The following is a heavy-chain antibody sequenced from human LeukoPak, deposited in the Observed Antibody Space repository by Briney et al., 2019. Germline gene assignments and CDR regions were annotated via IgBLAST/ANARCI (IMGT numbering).Heavy chain of an antibody. V-gene: IGHV4-59*01. D-gene: IGHD6-13*01. CDR1: GGSISSYY. CDR3: ARVGYSSSWYVVDY. CDR2: IYYSGST. J-gene: IGHJ4*02. Sequence: PSETLSLTCTVSGGSISSYYWSWIRQPPGKGLEWIGYIYYSGSTNYNPSLKSRVTISVDTSKNQFSLKLSSVTAADTAVYYCARVGYSSSWYVVDYRGQGTLVTVSS.